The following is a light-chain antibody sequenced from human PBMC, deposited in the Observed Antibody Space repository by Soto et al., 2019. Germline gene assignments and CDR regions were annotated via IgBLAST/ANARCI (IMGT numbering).Light chain of an antibody. V-gene: IGLV2-14*01. CDR3: TSYTSSSTLL. J-gene: IGLJ2*01. CDR2: DVA. Sequence: QSALTQPASVSGSPGQSITISCTGTSSDVGGYNYVCWYQQHPDKAPKLMIYDVATRPSGVSSRFSGSKSGNTASLTISGLQAEDEADYYCTSYTSSSTLLFGGGTKVTVL. CDR1: SSDVGGYNY.